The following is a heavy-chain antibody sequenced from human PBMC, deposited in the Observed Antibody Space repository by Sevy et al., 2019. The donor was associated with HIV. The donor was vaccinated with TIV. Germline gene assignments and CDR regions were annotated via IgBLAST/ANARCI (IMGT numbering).Heavy chain of an antibody. D-gene: IGHD6-19*01. CDR2: ISSSGSTI. CDR1: GFTFSDYY. V-gene: IGHV3-11*01. Sequence: GESLKISCAASGFTFSDYYMSWIRQAPGKGLEWVSYISSSGSTIYYADSVKGRFTISRDNAKNSLYLQMNSLRAEETAVYYCARDLASSDLFDYWGQGTLVTVSS. CDR3: ARDLASSDLFDY. J-gene: IGHJ4*02.